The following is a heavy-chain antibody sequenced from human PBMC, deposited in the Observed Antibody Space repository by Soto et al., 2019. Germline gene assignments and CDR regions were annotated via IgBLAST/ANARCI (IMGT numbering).Heavy chain of an antibody. J-gene: IGHJ4*02. CDR1: GLPFSSYW. V-gene: IGHV3-7*01. Sequence: PGGSLRLSCAASGLPFSSYWMSWVRQAPGKGLEWVANIKQDGSEKYYVDSVKGRFTISRDNAKNSLYLQMNSLRAEDTAVYYCARVRLLPHEFDYWGQGTLVTVSS. CDR3: ARVRLLPHEFDY. D-gene: IGHD2-15*01. CDR2: IKQDGSEK.